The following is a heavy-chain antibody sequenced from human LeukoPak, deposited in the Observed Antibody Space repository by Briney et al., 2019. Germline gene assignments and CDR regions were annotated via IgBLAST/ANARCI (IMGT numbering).Heavy chain of an antibody. V-gene: IGHV4-59*01. CDR1: GGSISSYY. D-gene: IGHD2-2*01. CDR2: IYYSGST. Sequence: SETLSLTCTVSGGSISSYYWSWIRQPPGKGLEWIGYIYYSGSTNYNPSLKSRVTISVDTSKNQFSLKLSSVTAADTAVYYCARRYCSSTSCHLDYWGQGTLVTVSS. CDR3: ARRYCSSTSCHLDY. J-gene: IGHJ4*02.